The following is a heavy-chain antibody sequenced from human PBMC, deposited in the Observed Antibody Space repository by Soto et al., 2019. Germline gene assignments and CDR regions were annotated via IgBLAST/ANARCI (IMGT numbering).Heavy chain of an antibody. CDR3: ARDRTLYSSSLYGMDV. Sequence: KPSETLSLTCTVSGGSISSGGYYWSWIRQHPGKGLEWIGYIYYSGSTYYNPSLKSRVTISVDTSKNQFSLKLSSVTAADTAVYYCARDRTLYSSSLYGMDVWGQGTTGTVS. CDR2: IYYSGST. CDR1: GGSISSGGYY. J-gene: IGHJ6*02. V-gene: IGHV4-31*03. D-gene: IGHD6-6*01.